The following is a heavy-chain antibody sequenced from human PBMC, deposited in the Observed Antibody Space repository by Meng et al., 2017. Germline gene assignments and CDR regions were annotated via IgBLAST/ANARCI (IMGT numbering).Heavy chain of an antibody. CDR1: GFTFSSYS. D-gene: IGHD6-13*01. CDR3: ASAGYSSSWYSFP. CDR2: ISSSSSYI. V-gene: IGHV3-21*01. Sequence: EWQLVESGGGLVKPGGSLRLSCAASGFTFSSYSMNWVRQAPGKGLEWVSSISSSSSYIYYADSVKGRFTISRDNAKNSLYLQMNSLRAEDTAVYYCASAGYSSSWYSFPWGQGTLVTVSS. J-gene: IGHJ5*02.